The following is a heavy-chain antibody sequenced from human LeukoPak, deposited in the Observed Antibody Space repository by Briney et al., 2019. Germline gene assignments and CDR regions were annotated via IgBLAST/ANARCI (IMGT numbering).Heavy chain of an antibody. Sequence: SQTLSLTCAVSGGSISSGGYSWSWIRQPPGKGLEWIGEINHSGSTNYNPSLKSRVTISVDTSKNQFSLKLSSVTAADTAVYYCARASSGWYTRYFDLWGRGTLVTVSS. J-gene: IGHJ2*01. D-gene: IGHD6-19*01. V-gene: IGHV4-30-2*01. CDR2: INHSGST. CDR1: GGSISSGGYS. CDR3: ARASSGWYTRYFDL.